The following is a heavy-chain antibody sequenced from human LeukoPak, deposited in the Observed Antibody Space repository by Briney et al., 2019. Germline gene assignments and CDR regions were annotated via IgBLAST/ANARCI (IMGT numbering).Heavy chain of an antibody. CDR2: IIPIFGTA. D-gene: IGHD3-9*01. CDR3: ARGPNVLRYFDWLFPFYFDY. V-gene: IGHV1-69*13. J-gene: IGHJ4*02. Sequence: ASVKVSCKASGGTFSSYAISWVRQAPGQGLEWMGGIIPIFGTANYAQKFQGRVTITADESTSTAYMELSSLRSDDTAVYYCARGPNVLRYFDWLFPFYFDYWGQGTLVTVSS. CDR1: GGTFSSYA.